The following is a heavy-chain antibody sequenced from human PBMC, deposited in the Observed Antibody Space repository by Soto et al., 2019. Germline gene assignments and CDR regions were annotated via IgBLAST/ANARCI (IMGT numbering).Heavy chain of an antibody. V-gene: IGHV1-8*01. Sequence: QVQLVQSGAEVKKPGASVKVSCKASGYTFTSYDINWVRQATGQGLEWMGWMNPNSGNTGYAQKFQGRVTMTRNTSISTAYMELSSLRSEDTAVYYCARGYDFTYYYGSGSYYNAAPDYWGQGTLVTVSS. CDR3: ARGYDFTYYYGSGSYYNAAPDY. CDR2: MNPNSGNT. J-gene: IGHJ4*02. CDR1: GYTFTSYD. D-gene: IGHD3-10*01.